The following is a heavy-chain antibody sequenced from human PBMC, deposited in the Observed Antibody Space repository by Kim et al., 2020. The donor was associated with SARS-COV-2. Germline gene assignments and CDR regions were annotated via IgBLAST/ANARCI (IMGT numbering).Heavy chain of an antibody. D-gene: IGHD3-22*01. CDR3: ARWRIDYDSSGAYYYYGMDV. V-gene: IGHV4-31*03. Sequence: SETLSLTCTVSGGSISSGGYYWSWIRQHPGKGLEWIGYIYYSGSTYYNPSLKSRVTISVDTSKNQFSLKLSSVTAADTAVYYCARWRIDYDSSGAYYYYGMDVWGQGTTVTVSS. CDR1: GGSISSGGYY. CDR2: IYYSGST. J-gene: IGHJ6*02.